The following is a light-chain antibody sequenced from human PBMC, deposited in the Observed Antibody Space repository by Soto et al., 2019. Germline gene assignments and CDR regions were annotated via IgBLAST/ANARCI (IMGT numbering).Light chain of an antibody. Sequence: DIVMTQSPSSLSASVGDRVTITCRASQGISNFLAWYQQKPGKVPKLLIYDASTLQSGVPSRFSGSGSGTDFTLTISSLQPEDVATYYCQKYNSAPRAFGQGTKVEIK. CDR1: QGISNF. V-gene: IGKV1-27*01. CDR2: DAS. CDR3: QKYNSAPRA. J-gene: IGKJ1*01.